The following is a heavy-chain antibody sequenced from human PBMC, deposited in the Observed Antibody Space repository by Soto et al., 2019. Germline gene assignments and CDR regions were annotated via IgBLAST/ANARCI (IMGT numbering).Heavy chain of an antibody. V-gene: IGHV4-31*03. CDR3: ARRGGSSSGYYYYAFDV. Sequence: SETLSLTCSVSSDSMNSGGYYWSWIRQHPGKGLEWIGYIYSNGDTYYNPSLKSRVTISVDTSKNQFSLNLTSVTGADTAVYYCARRGGSSSGYYYYAFDVWSQGTKVTGSS. CDR2: IYSNGDT. J-gene: IGHJ6*02. D-gene: IGHD6-6*01. CDR1: SDSMNSGGYY.